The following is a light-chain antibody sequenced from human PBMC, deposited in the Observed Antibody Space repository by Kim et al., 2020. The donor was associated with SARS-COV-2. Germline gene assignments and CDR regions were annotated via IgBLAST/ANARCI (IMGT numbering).Light chain of an antibody. J-gene: IGKJ2*03. Sequence: ESVLTQSPATLSLSPGERATLSCRASQNINNYLAWYQQKPGQPPRLLIYDASNRATGIPARFSGSGSGTDFTLTINSLDPEDFAVYYCQHRSNWPPYSFGQGTKLEI. CDR1: QNINNY. CDR3: QHRSNWPPYS. V-gene: IGKV3-11*01. CDR2: DAS.